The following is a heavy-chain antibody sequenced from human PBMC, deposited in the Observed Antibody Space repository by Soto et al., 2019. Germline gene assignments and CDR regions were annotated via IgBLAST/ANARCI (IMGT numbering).Heavy chain of an antibody. CDR3: ARGRMPTL. J-gene: IGHJ4*02. Sequence: PVGPLRLSCAASGFTVSSTDMTWVRQAPGKGLECVSVMYSGGTAYYADSVEGRFTISRDNSKNTLYLQMNSLRVEDTAVYYCARGRMPTLWGQGTLVTVSS. CDR2: MYSGGTA. CDR1: GFTVSSTD. D-gene: IGHD2-2*01. V-gene: IGHV3-53*01.